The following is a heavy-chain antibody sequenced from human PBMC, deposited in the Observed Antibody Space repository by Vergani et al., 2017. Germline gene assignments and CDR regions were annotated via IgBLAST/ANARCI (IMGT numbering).Heavy chain of an antibody. CDR1: GFTFSSYG. J-gene: IGHJ4*02. CDR2: ISYDGSNK. D-gene: IGHD6-13*01. V-gene: IGHV3-30*18. CDR3: AKDRQQLVYYFDY. Sequence: VQLVESGGGLVQPGRFLRLSCAASGFTFSSYGMHWVRQAPGKGLEWVAVISYDGSNKYYADSVKGRFTISRDNSKNTLYLQMNSLRAEDTAVYYCAKDRQQLVYYFDYWGQGTLVTVSS.